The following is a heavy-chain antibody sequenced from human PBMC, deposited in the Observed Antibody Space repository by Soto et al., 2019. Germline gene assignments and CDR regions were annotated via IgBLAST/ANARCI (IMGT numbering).Heavy chain of an antibody. V-gene: IGHV4-4*07. CDR1: GGSISSYY. D-gene: IGHD3-10*01. Sequence: PETLSLTCTVSGGSISSYYWSWIRQPAGKGLEWIGRIYTSGSTNYNPSLKSRVTMSVDTSKNQFSLKLSSVTAADTAVYYCASSLYYYGSGSYYYYYGMDVWGQGTTVTVS. J-gene: IGHJ6*02. CDR2: IYTSGST. CDR3: ASSLYYYGSGSYYYYYGMDV.